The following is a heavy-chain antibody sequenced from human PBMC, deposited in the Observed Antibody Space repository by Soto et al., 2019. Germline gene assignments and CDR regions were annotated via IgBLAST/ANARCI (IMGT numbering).Heavy chain of an antibody. CDR2: INAGNGNT. CDR1: GYTFTSYA. CDR3: ARLIVATMTDEAFDY. Sequence: ASVKVSCKASGYTFTSYAMHWVRQAPGQRLEWMGWINAGNGNTKYSQKFQGRVTITRDTSASTAYMELSSLRSEDTAVYYCARLIVATMTDEAFDYWGQGTLVTVS. D-gene: IGHD5-12*01. V-gene: IGHV1-3*01. J-gene: IGHJ4*02.